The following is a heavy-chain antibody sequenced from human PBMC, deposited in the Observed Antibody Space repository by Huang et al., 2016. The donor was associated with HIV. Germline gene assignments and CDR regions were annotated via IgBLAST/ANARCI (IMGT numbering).Heavy chain of an antibody. V-gene: IGHV4-34*01. CDR3: ARVVWQQLIDY. J-gene: IGHJ4*02. CDR1: GGSFSGYY. CDR2: INYSGST. Sequence: QVQLQQWGAGLLKLSETLSLTCAVYGGSFSGYYWTWIRQAPGRGLVWIGEINYSGSTNYNPSLKSRVTISVDTSKNQFSLRLNSVTAADTALYFCARVVWQQLIDYWGQGTLVTVSS. D-gene: IGHD6-13*01.